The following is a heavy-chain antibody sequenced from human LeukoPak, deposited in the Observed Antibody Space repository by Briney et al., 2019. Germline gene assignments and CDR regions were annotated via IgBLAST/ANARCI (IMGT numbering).Heavy chain of an antibody. D-gene: IGHD1-7*01. CDR1: GFTFSGSA. Sequence: GGSLRLSCAASGFTFSGSAMHWVRQAPGKGLEWVGRIRSKANSYATAYAASVKGRFTISRDDSKNTAYLQMNSLKTEDTAVYYCTRHLFTRTRTKYAFDIWGQGTMVTVSS. V-gene: IGHV3-73*01. CDR2: IRSKANSYAT. J-gene: IGHJ3*02. CDR3: TRHLFTRTRTKYAFDI.